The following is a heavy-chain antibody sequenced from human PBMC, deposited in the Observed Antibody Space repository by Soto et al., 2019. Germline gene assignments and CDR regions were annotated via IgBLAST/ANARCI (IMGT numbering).Heavy chain of an antibody. V-gene: IGHV1-69*13. D-gene: IGHD1-7*01. CDR3: ARDVSGITGTTPGRGMDV. J-gene: IGHJ6*02. CDR1: GGTFSSYA. CDR2: IIPIFGTA. Sequence: ASLRVSCKASGGTFSSYAISWVRQAPGQGLEWMGGIIPIFGTANYAQKFQGRVTSTADESTSTAYMELSSLRSEDTAVYYCARDVSGITGTTPGRGMDVWGQGTTVTVSS.